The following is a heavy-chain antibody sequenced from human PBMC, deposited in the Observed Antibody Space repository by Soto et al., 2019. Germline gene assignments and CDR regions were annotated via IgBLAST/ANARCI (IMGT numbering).Heavy chain of an antibody. V-gene: IGHV4-31*03. Sequence: QVQLQESGPGLVKPSQTLSLTCTVSGGSISSGGYYWRWILQHPGKGLEWIGYIYYSGSTYYNPALKSRVTKSVDTSKNQFYLKLRAVNASDTDVYYCAREGMFRGAQVSQMYSFDYGGQGTLVTVSS. D-gene: IGHD1-26*01. CDR2: IYYSGST. CDR3: AREGMFRGAQVSQMYSFDY. J-gene: IGHJ4*02. CDR1: GGSISSGGYY.